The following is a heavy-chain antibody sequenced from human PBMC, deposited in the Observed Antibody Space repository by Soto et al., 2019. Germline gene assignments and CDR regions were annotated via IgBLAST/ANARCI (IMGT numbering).Heavy chain of an antibody. D-gene: IGHD2-2*01. CDR3: AKEDIVVVPAARGLDY. J-gene: IGHJ4*02. Sequence: GGSLRLSCAASGFTFSSYGMHWVRQAPGKGLEWVAVISYDGSNKYYADSVKGRFTISRDNSKNTLYLQMNSLRAEDTAVYYCAKEDIVVVPAARGLDYWGQGTLVTVSS. V-gene: IGHV3-30*18. CDR1: GFTFSSYG. CDR2: ISYDGSNK.